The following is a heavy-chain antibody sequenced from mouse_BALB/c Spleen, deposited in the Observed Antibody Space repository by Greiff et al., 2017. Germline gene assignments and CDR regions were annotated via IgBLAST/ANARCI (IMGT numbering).Heavy chain of an antibody. D-gene: IGHD2-10*02. CDR2: ISDGGSYT. V-gene: IGHV5-4*02. Sequence: EVQGVESGGGLVKPGGSLKLSCAASGFTFSDYYMYWVRQTPEKRLEWVATISDGGSYTYYPDSVKGRFTISRDNAKNNLYLQMSSLKSEDTAMYYCARVPYGNTAMDYWGQGTSVTVSS. J-gene: IGHJ4*01. CDR1: GFTFSDYY. CDR3: ARVPYGNTAMDY.